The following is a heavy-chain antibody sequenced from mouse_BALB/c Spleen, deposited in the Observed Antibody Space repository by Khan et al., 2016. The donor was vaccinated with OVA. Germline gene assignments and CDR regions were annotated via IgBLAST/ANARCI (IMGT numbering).Heavy chain of an antibody. V-gene: IGHV1S137*01. CDR1: GYTFTDYA. CDR3: AKSHTGFAY. CDR2: ISTYYGDA. Sequence: QVQLQQSGAELVRPGVSVKTSCKGSGYTFTDYAMHWVKQSHAKSLEWIGVISTYYGDANYNQKFKGKATMTVDKSSSTAYMEIARLTSEDSAIYYCAKSHTGFAYWGQGTLVTVS. J-gene: IGHJ3*01.